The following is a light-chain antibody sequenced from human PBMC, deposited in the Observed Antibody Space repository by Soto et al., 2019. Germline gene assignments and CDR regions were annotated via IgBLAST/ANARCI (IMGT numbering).Light chain of an antibody. CDR1: QGIGDT. V-gene: IGKV3-11*01. CDR3: QQRSSWPPT. Sequence: EVVMRQSPATLSVSPGEGATLSCMASQGIGDTLAWYQHKPGQAPRLLIYGASTRATGIPARFSGSGSGTDFTLTISSLEPEDFAVYYCQQRSSWPPTFGQGTRLEIK. J-gene: IGKJ5*01. CDR2: GAS.